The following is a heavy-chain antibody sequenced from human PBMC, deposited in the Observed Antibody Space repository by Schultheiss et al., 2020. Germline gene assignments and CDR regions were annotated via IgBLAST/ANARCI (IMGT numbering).Heavy chain of an antibody. CDR2: IYTIGST. J-gene: IGHJ3*02. D-gene: IGHD2-21*02. Sequence: SATLSLTCTVSGGSISSYYWSWIRQPAGKGLEWIGRIYTIGSTNYNPSLKSRVTMSADTSKNQFSLKLRSVTAADTAVYYCARESHIVVVTAIGEGAFDIWGKGTRV. CDR3: ARESHIVVVTAIGEGAFDI. V-gene: IGHV4-4*07. CDR1: GGSISSYY.